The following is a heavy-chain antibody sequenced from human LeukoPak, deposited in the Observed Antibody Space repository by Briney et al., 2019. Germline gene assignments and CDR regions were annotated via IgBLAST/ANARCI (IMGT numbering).Heavy chain of an antibody. CDR1: GYTFATSS. CDR2: ISPKNGNT. Sequence: ALVNVSCKASGYTFATSSITWVRQAPGQRPEWMGWISPKNGNTQYTQNVQGRVTMTTDTSTSTAYMELMSLRSDDTAVYYCTRVRDSSNWWGAFDMWGQGTTVTVSS. V-gene: IGHV1-18*04. D-gene: IGHD6-13*01. CDR3: TRVRDSSNWWGAFDM. J-gene: IGHJ3*02.